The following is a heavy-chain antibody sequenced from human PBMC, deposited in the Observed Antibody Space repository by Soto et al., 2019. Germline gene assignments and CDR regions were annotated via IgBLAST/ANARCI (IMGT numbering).Heavy chain of an antibody. CDR2: ITYDGANG. CDR1: GFIFRSYA. D-gene: IGHD1-26*01. Sequence: PGGSLRLPCLASGFIFRSYAMHWVRQAPGKGLEWVAVITYDGANGYYADSVRGRFAISRDNSKSTLFLQMNSLRPEDTAVYYCARAFSGSYPNFDYWGQGTLVTVSS. J-gene: IGHJ4*02. V-gene: IGHV3-30*09. CDR3: ARAFSGSYPNFDY.